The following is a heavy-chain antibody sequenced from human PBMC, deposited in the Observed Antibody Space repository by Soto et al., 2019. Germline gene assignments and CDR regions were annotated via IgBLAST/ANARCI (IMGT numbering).Heavy chain of an antibody. J-gene: IGHJ6*02. V-gene: IGHV3-33*01. CDR3: ARELRGYSYFAYYGMDV. Sequence: QVQLVESGGCVVQPGRSLRLSCAASGFTFSSYGMHWVRQAPGKGLEWVAVIWYDGSNKYYADSVKGRFTISRDNSQNTLYLQMNSLRAEDTAVYYCARELRGYSYFAYYGMDVWGQGTTVTVSS. D-gene: IGHD5-18*01. CDR2: IWYDGSNK. CDR1: GFTFSSYG.